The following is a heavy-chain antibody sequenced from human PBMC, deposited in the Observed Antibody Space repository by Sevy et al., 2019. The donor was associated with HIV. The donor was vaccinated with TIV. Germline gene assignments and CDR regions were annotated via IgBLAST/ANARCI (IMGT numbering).Heavy chain of an antibody. V-gene: IGHV4-59*01. CDR2: IYYSGST. J-gene: IGHJ6*03. Sequence: SETLSLTCTVSGGSISSYYWSWIRQPPGKGLEWIGYIYYSGSTNYNPSLKSRVTISVDTSKNQFSLKLSLVTAADTAVYYCAGDRMTTGGGMDVWGKGTTVTVSS. D-gene: IGHD4-17*01. CDR3: AGDRMTTGGGMDV. CDR1: GGSISSYY.